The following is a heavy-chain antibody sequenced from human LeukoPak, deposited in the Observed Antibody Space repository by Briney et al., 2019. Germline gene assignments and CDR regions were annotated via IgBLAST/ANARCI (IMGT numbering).Heavy chain of an antibody. CDR2: INHSGST. V-gene: IGHV4-34*01. CDR1: GGSFSGYY. CDR3: ARAPIVVVPAAIAGFDY. J-gene: IGHJ4*02. Sequence: SETLSLTCAVYGGSFSGYYWSWLRQPPGKGLEWIGEINHSGSTNYNPSLKSRVTISVDTSKNQFSLKLSSVTAADTAVYYCARAPIVVVPAAIAGFDYWGQGTLVTVSS. D-gene: IGHD2-2*02.